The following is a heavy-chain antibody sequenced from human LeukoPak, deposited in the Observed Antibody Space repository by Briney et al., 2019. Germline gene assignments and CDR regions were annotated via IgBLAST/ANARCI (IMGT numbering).Heavy chain of an antibody. CDR2: ISNTGSVI. CDR3: ARNLPAGDL. CDR1: GSTFSSHT. Sequence: PGGSLRLSCAASGSTFSSHTMNWVRQAPGKGLEWISYISNTGSVIYYADSVKGRFTISRDNAKNSLYLQMNSLRAEDTAVYYCARNLPAGDLWGQGTLVTVSS. V-gene: IGHV3-48*04. J-gene: IGHJ5*02. D-gene: IGHD6-13*01.